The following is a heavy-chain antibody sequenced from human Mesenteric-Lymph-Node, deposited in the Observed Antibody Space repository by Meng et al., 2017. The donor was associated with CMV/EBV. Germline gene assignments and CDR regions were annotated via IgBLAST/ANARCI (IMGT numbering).Heavy chain of an antibody. CDR1: GFPVINNY. CDR2: ISDSSTYI. J-gene: IGHJ4*02. Sequence: GESLKISCAASGFPVINNYMSWVRQAPGKGLEWVSSISDSSTYIYYADSVKGRFTISRENAKKSLYLQMNSLRAEDTAVYYCARGIFGVAHFDSWGQGTLVTVSS. CDR3: ARGIFGVAHFDS. V-gene: IGHV3-21*04. D-gene: IGHD3-3*02.